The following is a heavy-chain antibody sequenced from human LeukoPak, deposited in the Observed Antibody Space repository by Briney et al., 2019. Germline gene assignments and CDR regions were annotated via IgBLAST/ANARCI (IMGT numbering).Heavy chain of an antibody. CDR1: GYTFTSYY. CDR2: INPSGGST. D-gene: IGHD6-13*01. J-gene: IGHJ5*02. V-gene: IGHV1-46*01. CDR3: ARATVYSSSWYGWFDP. Sequence: ASVKVSCKASGYTFTSYYMHWVRQAPGQGLEWMGIINPSGGSTSYAQKFQGRVTMTRDTSTSTVYMELSSLRSEDTAVYYCARATVYSSSWYGWFDPWGQGTLVTVSS.